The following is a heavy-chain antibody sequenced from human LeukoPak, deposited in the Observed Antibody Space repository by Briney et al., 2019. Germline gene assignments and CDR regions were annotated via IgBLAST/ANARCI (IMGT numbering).Heavy chain of an antibody. CDR1: GFTFDDYA. D-gene: IGHD5-18*01. V-gene: IGHV3-9*03. CDR3: AKDQYSYTRPAFDI. Sequence: PGRSLRLSCAASGFTFDDYAMHWVRQAPGKGLEWVSGISWNSDSIGYADSVKGRFTISRDNAKNSLHLQMNSLRAEDMALYYCAKDQYSYTRPAFDIWGQGTMVTVSS. CDR2: ISWNSDSI. J-gene: IGHJ3*02.